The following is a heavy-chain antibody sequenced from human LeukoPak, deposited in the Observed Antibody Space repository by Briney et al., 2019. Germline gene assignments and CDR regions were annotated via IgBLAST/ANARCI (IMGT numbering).Heavy chain of an antibody. CDR1: GGSFSGYY. CDR3: ARVGAPAVSIGY. J-gene: IGHJ4*02. CDR2: INHSGST. D-gene: IGHD3-16*01. V-gene: IGHV4-34*01. Sequence: PSETLSLTCAVYGGSFSGYYWSWIRQPPGKELEWIGEINHSGSTNYNPSLKSRVTISVDTSKNQFSLKLSSVTAADTAVYYCARVGAPAVSIGYWGQGTLVTVSS.